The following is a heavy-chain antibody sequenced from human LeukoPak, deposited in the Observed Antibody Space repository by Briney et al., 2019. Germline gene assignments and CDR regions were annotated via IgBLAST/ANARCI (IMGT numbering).Heavy chain of an antibody. V-gene: IGHV1-46*01. CDR2: INPSGGST. CDR3: ARAWEMAQPNDY. CDR1: GYTFTSYY. D-gene: IGHD5-24*01. J-gene: IGHJ4*02. Sequence: GASVKVSCKASGYTFTSYYMHWVRQAPGQGLEWMGIINPSGGSTSYAQKFQGRVTITADESTSTAYMELSSLRSEDTAVYYCARAWEMAQPNDYWGQGTLVTVSS.